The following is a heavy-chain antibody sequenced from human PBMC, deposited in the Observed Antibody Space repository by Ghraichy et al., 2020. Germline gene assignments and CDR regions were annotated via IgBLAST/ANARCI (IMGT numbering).Heavy chain of an antibody. CDR3: ARGYTVLDGMDV. Sequence: ASVKVSCKASGYTFTSYDINWVRQATGQGLEWMGWMNPNSGNTGYAQKFQGRVTMTRNTSISTAYMELSSLRSEDTAVYYCARGYTVLDGMDVWGQGTTVTVSS. J-gene: IGHJ6*02. D-gene: IGHD4-17*01. CDR2: MNPNSGNT. V-gene: IGHV1-8*01. CDR1: GYTFTSYD.